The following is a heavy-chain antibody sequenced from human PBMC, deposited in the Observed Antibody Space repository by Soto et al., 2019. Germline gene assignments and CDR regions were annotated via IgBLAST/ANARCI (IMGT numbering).Heavy chain of an antibody. Sequence: SQTLSLTCAISGDSVSSNSAAWNWIRQSPSRGLEWLGRTYYRSKWYNDYAVSVKSRITINPDTSKNQFSLQLNSVTPEDTAVYYCARDPGYSGYDSPPDYYYYYGMDVWGQGTTVTVCS. CDR2: TYYRSKWYN. CDR3: ARDPGYSGYDSPPDYYYYYGMDV. CDR1: GDSVSSNSAA. V-gene: IGHV6-1*01. D-gene: IGHD5-12*01. J-gene: IGHJ6*02.